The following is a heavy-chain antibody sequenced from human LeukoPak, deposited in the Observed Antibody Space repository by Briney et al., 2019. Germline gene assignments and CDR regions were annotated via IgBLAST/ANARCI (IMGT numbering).Heavy chain of an antibody. Sequence: PGVSVRLSCVASGFTFSTYRMNWVRQAPGKGLEWVSSIIDPGGYIDYADSVKGRFTISRDNAKNSLSLQMDTLRAEDTAVYYCARARVPFYSDSSGYSQGTFNYWSQGTLVTVSS. J-gene: IGHJ4*02. CDR1: GFTFSTYR. CDR2: IIDPGGYI. CDR3: ARARVPFYSDSSGYSQGTFNY. V-gene: IGHV3-21*01. D-gene: IGHD3-22*01.